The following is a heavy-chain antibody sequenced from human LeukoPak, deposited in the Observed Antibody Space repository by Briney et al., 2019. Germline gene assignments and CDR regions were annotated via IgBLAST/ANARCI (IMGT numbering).Heavy chain of an antibody. D-gene: IGHD4-17*01. CDR1: GFTFSSYA. CDR2: ITNGGGGT. V-gene: IGHV3-23*01. CDR3: ATGPSGDPNYFDY. J-gene: IGHJ4*02. Sequence: PGGSLRLSCAASGFTFSSYAMSWVRQAAGKGLEWASSITNGGGGTYYADSVKGRFTVSRDNSKNTLYLQMSSQRAEDTAVYYCATGPSGDPNYFDYWGQGTLVTVSS.